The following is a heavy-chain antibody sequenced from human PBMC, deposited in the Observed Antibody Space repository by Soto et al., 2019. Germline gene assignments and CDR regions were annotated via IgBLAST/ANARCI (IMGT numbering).Heavy chain of an antibody. CDR1: GSNFRGHG. Sequence: EVQLVESVAGLAQPGGSLRLSCVASGSNFRGHGWNCLRQAPGKRHELISFIGNEGEGTPYYADSVKGRFTIARDDANKTILLQMNSLRAEATALYYCARDVGYCGGRGCYAWFALWGQGTLVTFSS. CDR3: ARDVGYCGGRGCYAWFAL. V-gene: IGHV3-48*01. J-gene: IGHJ5*02. CDR2: IGNEGEGTP. D-gene: IGHD2-15*01.